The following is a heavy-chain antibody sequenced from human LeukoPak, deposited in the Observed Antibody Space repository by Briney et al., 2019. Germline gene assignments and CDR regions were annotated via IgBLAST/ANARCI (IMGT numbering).Heavy chain of an antibody. D-gene: IGHD7-27*01. V-gene: IGHV4-31*03. CDR3: ARVGPGVLDN. CDR1: GGSISSGGYY. CDR2: IYYSGST. Sequence: SQTLSLTCTVSGGSISSGGYYWSWIRQHPGKGLEWIGYIYYSGSTYYNPSLSSRVTISVDTSKNQFSLSLSSVTAADTAVYYCARVGPGVLDNWGQGTLVTVSS. J-gene: IGHJ4*02.